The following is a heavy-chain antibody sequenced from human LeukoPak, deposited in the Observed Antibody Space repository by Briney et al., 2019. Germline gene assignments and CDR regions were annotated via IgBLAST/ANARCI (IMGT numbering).Heavy chain of an antibody. CDR1: GGSISSGTYY. CDR2: IYHSGST. CDR3: ARGIPNDAFDI. Sequence: PSETLSLTCTVSGGSISSGTYYWGWIRQPPGKGLEWIGSIYHSGSTYYNPSLKSRVTISVDTSKNQFSLKLSSVTAADTAVYYCARGIPNDAFDIWGQGTMVTVSS. V-gene: IGHV4-39*07. J-gene: IGHJ3*02.